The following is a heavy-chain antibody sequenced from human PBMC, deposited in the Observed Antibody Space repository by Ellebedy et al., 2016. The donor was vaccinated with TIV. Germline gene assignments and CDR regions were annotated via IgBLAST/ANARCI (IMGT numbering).Heavy chain of an antibody. CDR1: GFTFSKYW. Sequence: GEFLKISCVASGFTFSKYWMSWVRQAPGKGLEWLANIKTDGSEQYFADSVRGRSTLSRDNAENSVYLQMSSLRPEDTAVYYCARDPYSGYYWDLNGALDIWGQGTMVTVSS. V-gene: IGHV3-7*01. CDR3: ARDPYSGYYWDLNGALDI. J-gene: IGHJ3*02. CDR2: IKTDGSEQ. D-gene: IGHD5-12*01.